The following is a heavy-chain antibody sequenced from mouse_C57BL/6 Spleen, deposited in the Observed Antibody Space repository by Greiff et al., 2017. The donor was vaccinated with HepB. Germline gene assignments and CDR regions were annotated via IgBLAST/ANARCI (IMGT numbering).Heavy chain of an antibody. Sequence: VQLKQSGPVLVKPGASVKMSCKASGYTFTDYYMNWVKQSHGKSLEWIGVINPYNGGTSYTQKFKGKATLTVDKSSSTAYMELNSLTSEDSAVYYCARGAVLRYYWYFDVWGTGTTVTVSS. CDR1: GYTFTDYY. V-gene: IGHV1-19*01. CDR2: INPYNGGT. J-gene: IGHJ1*03. CDR3: ARGAVLRYYWYFDV. D-gene: IGHD1-1*01.